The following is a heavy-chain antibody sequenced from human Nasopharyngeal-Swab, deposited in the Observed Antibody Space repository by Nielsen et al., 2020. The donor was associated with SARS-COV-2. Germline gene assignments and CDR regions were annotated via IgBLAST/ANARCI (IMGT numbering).Heavy chain of an antibody. CDR1: GGSFSGYY. Sequence: SQTLSLTCAVYGGSFSGYYWSWIRQPPGKGLEWIGEINHSGSTNYNPSLKSRVTISVDTSKNQFPLKLSSVTAADTAVYYCARGVRLTRITMVRGPIESVYGMDVWGQGTTVTVSS. J-gene: IGHJ6*02. D-gene: IGHD3-10*01. V-gene: IGHV4-34*01. CDR2: INHSGST. CDR3: ARGVRLTRITMVRGPIESVYGMDV.